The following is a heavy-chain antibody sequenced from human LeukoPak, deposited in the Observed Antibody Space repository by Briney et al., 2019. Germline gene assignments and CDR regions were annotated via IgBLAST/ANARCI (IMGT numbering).Heavy chain of an antibody. V-gene: IGHV3-23*01. CDR1: GFTFSSYA. Sequence: GSLRLSCAASGFTFSSYAMSWVRQAPGKGLEWVSAISGSGGSTYYADSVKGRFTISRDNSKNTLYLQMNSLRAEDTAVYYCAKESQRELRYFDWIPDYWGQGTLVTVSS. CDR3: AKESQRELRYFDWIPDY. D-gene: IGHD3-9*01. J-gene: IGHJ4*02. CDR2: ISGSGGST.